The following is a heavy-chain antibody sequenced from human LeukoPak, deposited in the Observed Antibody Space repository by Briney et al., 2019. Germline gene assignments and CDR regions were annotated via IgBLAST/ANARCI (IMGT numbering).Heavy chain of an antibody. Sequence: GGSLRLSCAASGFTFSTYAMTWVRQAPGKGLEWVLGISAGGDRTYYADSVKGRFTISRDNSKNTLYLQMNSLRAEDTAVYYCAKDGGYCSGGSCYFGRGGRLSNWFDPWGQGTLVTVSS. CDR1: GFTFSTYA. D-gene: IGHD2-15*01. CDR3: AKDGGYCSGGSCYFGRGGRLSNWFDP. J-gene: IGHJ5*02. CDR2: ISAGGDRT. V-gene: IGHV3-23*01.